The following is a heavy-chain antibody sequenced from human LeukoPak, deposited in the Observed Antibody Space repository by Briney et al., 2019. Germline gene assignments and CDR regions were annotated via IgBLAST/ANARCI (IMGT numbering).Heavy chain of an antibody. CDR2: IYYSGST. J-gene: IGHJ4*02. V-gene: IGHV4-59*01. CDR1: GGSISSYY. Sequence: SETLSLTCTVSGGSISSYYWSWIRQPPGKGLEWIGYIYYSGSTNYNPSLKSRVTISVDTSKNQFSLKLSSATAADTAVYYCAGSAVAGPLDYWGQGTLVTVSS. D-gene: IGHD6-19*01. CDR3: AGSAVAGPLDY.